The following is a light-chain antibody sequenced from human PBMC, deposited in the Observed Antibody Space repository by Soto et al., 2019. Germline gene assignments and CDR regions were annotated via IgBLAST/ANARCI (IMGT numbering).Light chain of an antibody. CDR1: ESVSSTF. CDR2: DTS. V-gene: IGKV3D-20*01. CDR3: QHYGSTPRT. Sequence: EIVLTQSPATLSLSPGERATLSCGASESVSSTFLAWYQQKPGLAPRLLIYDTSKRATGIADRFSGSGSGTDFTLTISKVEPEDLAVYYCQHYGSTPRTFGQGTKVEIK. J-gene: IGKJ1*01.